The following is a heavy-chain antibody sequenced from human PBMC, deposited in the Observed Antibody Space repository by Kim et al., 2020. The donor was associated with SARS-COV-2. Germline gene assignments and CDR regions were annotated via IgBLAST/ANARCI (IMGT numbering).Heavy chain of an antibody. CDR3: AKQGAPDYDFWSGYQEYWYFDL. CDR2: ISGSGGST. Sequence: GGSLRLSCAASGFTFSSYAMSWVRQAPGKGLEWVSAISGSGGSTYYADSVKGRFTISRDNSKNTLYLQMNSLRAEDTAVYYCAKQGAPDYDFWSGYQEYWYFDLWGRGTLVTVSS. D-gene: IGHD3-3*01. J-gene: IGHJ2*01. V-gene: IGHV3-23*01. CDR1: GFTFSSYA.